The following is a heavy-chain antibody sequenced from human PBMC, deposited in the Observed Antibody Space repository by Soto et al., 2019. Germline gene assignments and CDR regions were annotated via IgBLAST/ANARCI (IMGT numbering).Heavy chain of an antibody. V-gene: IGHV4-34*01. CDR1: GGSFSGYY. Sequence: QVQLQRWGAGLLKPSETLSLTCAVYGGSFSGYYWSWIRQPPGKGLEWIGEINHSGSTNYNPSLKSRXXIXVXXSKNQFSLKLSSVTAADTAVYYCARGRYSYARYDPWGQGTLVTVSS. CDR3: ARGRYSYARYDP. J-gene: IGHJ5*02. D-gene: IGHD1-1*01. CDR2: INHSGST.